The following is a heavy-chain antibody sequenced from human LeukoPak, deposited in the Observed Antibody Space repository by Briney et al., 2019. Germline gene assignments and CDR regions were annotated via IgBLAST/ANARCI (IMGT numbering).Heavy chain of an antibody. Sequence: SETLSLTCTVSGGSISSGSYYWTWIRQPAGKGLEWIGRINTSGSTNYNPSLKSRVIISVDTSKNQFSLKLISVTAADTAVYYCAREAYYYDSNGYFYSSYYMGVWGKGTTVTISS. CDR3: AREAYYYDSNGYFYSSYYMGV. V-gene: IGHV4-61*02. CDR1: GGSISSGSYY. D-gene: IGHD3-22*01. CDR2: INTSGST. J-gene: IGHJ6*03.